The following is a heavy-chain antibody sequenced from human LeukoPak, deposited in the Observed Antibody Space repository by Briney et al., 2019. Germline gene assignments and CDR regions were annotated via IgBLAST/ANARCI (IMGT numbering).Heavy chain of an antibody. D-gene: IGHD6-6*01. Sequence: MTSETLSLTCTVSGGSISSYYWSWIWQPPGKGLEWIGYIYYSGSTNYNPSLKSRVTITVDTSKNQFSLKLSSVTAADTAVYYCARKYSSSGWFDPWGQGTLVTVSS. CDR3: ARKYSSSGWFDP. J-gene: IGHJ5*02. CDR2: IYYSGST. V-gene: IGHV4-59*01. CDR1: GGSISSYY.